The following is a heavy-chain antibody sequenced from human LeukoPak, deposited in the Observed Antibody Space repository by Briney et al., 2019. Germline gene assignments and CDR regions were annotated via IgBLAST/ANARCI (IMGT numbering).Heavy chain of an antibody. Sequence: GGSLTLSCAASGFIVSSGYMSWVRQPPGKGLEWVSVIYSGGTTYYAGSVEGRFSISRDTSKNTVYLQMNSLRAEDTAVYYCARSAGIYLYFDDWGQGTLVTVSS. CDR2: IYSGGTT. CDR3: ARSAGIYLYFDD. CDR1: GFIVSSGY. D-gene: IGHD1-26*01. J-gene: IGHJ4*02. V-gene: IGHV3-66*01.